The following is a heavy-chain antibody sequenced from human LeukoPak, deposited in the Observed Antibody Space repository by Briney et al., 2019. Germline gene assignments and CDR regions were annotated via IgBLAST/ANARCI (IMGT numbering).Heavy chain of an antibody. CDR1: GFTFSSYE. J-gene: IGHJ4*02. Sequence: QTGGSLRLSCAASGFTFSSYEMNWVRQAPGKGLEWVSYISSSGSTIYYADSVKGRFTISRDNAKNSLYLQMNSLRAEDTAVYYCARSDGGSWVDYWGQGTLVTVSS. CDR2: ISSSGSTI. CDR3: ARSDGGSWVDY. V-gene: IGHV3-48*03. D-gene: IGHD2-15*01.